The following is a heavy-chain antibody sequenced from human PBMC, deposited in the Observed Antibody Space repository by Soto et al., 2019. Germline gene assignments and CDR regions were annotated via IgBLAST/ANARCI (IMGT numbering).Heavy chain of an antibody. CDR1: GYTFTSYD. D-gene: IGHD3-9*01. J-gene: IGHJ6*02. CDR2: MNPNSGNT. Sequence: QVQLVQSGAEVKKPGASVKVSCKASGYTFTSYDINWVRQATGQGLEWMGWMNPNSGNTGYAQKFRGGVTMTRNASISTDYMELSSLRSEDTAVYYCARGGYDILTGYYNRYYYYGMDVWGQGTTVTVSS. CDR3: ARGGYDILTGYYNRYYYYGMDV. V-gene: IGHV1-8*01.